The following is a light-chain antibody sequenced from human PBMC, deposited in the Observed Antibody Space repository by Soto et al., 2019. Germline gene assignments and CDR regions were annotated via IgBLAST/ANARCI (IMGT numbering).Light chain of an antibody. CDR1: QTISRA. Sequence: DIQMTQSTSSLSASVGDRVTITCRASQTISRALNWYQQKPGKAPKLLIYAASYLQTGVPSRFSGSGSGTDFTLTISSLQHEDFATYYCQQSYYNPTFGQGTKVDIK. CDR3: QQSYYNPT. CDR2: AAS. V-gene: IGKV1-39*01. J-gene: IGKJ1*01.